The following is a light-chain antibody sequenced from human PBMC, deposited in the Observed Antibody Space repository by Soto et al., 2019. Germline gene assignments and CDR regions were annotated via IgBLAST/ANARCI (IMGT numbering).Light chain of an antibody. CDR3: SSYTSSSTLYV. Sequence: QSALTQPASVSGSPGQSITISCTGTSSDVGGYNYVSWYQQHPGKAPKLMISDVSNRPSGVSNRFSGSKSGDTASLTISGLQAEDEADYYCSSYTSSSTLYVFGNGTKLTVL. CDR2: DVS. V-gene: IGLV2-14*01. J-gene: IGLJ1*01. CDR1: SSDVGGYNY.